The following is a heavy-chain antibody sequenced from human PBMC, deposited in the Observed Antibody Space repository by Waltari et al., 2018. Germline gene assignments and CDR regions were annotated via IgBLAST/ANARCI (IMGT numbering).Heavy chain of an antibody. CDR3: ARVPSKYQLLLWSVSPGGMDV. D-gene: IGHD2-2*01. CDR1: GFTFSSYE. Sequence: EVQLVESGGGLVQPGGSLRLSCAASGFTFSSYEMNWVRQAPGKGLEWVSYISSSGSTIYYADSVKGRFTISRDNAKNSLYLQMNSLRAEDTAVYYCARVPSKYQLLLWSVSPGGMDVWGQGTTVTVSS. V-gene: IGHV3-48*03. J-gene: IGHJ6*02. CDR2: ISSSGSTI.